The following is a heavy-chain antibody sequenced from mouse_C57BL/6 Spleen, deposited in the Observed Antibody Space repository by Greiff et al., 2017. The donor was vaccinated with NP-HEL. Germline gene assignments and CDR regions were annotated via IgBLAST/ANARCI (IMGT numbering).Heavy chain of an antibody. D-gene: IGHD4-1*02. CDR1: GFTFSDYG. CDR2: ISSGSSTI. J-gene: IGHJ2*01. V-gene: IGHV5-17*01. CDR3: ARPQLGRGYYFDY. Sequence: EVKLMESGGGLVKPGGSLKLSCAASGFTFSDYGMHWVRQAPEKGLEWVAYISSGSSTIYYADTVKGRFTISRDNAKNTLFLQMTSLRSEDAAMYYCARPQLGRGYYFDYWGQGTTLTVSS.